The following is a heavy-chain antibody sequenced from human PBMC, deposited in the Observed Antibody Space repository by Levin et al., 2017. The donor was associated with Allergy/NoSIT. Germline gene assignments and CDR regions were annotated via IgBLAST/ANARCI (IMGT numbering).Heavy chain of an antibody. CDR1: GGSMSNFY. Sequence: ETLSLTCTVSGGSMSNFYWTWIRQPPGKGLEWIGYIHDRGTTNYNSSLKSRLTMSLDTSKSQFSLNLNSVTAADTAVYYCARVSSVVAVDFWGRGTLVTVSS. CDR3: ARVSSVVAVDF. CDR2: IHDRGTT. D-gene: IGHD2-15*01. V-gene: IGHV4-59*01. J-gene: IGHJ4*02.